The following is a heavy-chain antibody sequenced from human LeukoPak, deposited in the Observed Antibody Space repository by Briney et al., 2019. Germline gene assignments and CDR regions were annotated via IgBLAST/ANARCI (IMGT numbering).Heavy chain of an antibody. J-gene: IGHJ4*02. CDR1: GFIFSNYA. D-gene: IGHD1-26*01. CDR3: AKVAIVGAIEAAYFDY. V-gene: IGHV3-23*01. Sequence: PGGSLRLSCAASGFIFSNYAMSWVRQAPGKGLEWVSGITGGGDSTYYADSVKGRFTISRDNSKNTLYLQPNSLRAEDTAIFYCAKVAIVGAIEAAYFDYWGQGTQVSVSS. CDR2: ITGGGDST.